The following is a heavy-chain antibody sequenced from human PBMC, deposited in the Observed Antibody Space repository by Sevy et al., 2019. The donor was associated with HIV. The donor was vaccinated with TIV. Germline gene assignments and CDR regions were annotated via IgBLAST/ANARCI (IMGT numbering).Heavy chain of an antibody. CDR3: ARDQIGAQETSYYYGMDV. CDR1: GFTFSSYS. Sequence: GGSLRLSCAASGFTFSSYSMNWVRQAPGKGLEWVSYISSSSSTIYYADSVKGRFTISRDNAKNSLYLQMNSLRDEDTAVYYCARDQIGAQETSYYYGMDVWGQGTTVTVSS. J-gene: IGHJ6*02. D-gene: IGHD3-10*01. V-gene: IGHV3-48*02. CDR2: ISSSSSTI.